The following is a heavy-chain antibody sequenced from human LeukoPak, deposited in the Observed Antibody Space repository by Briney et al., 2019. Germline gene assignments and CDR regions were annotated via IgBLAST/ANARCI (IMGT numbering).Heavy chain of an antibody. V-gene: IGHV4-61*02. Sequence: SETLSLTCTVSGGSISSGSYYWSWIRQPAGKGLEWIGRIYTSGSTNYNPSLKSRVTISVDASKNQFSLKLSSVTAADTAVYYCARDNDFWSAWGQGTLVTVSS. J-gene: IGHJ5*02. CDR3: ARDNDFWSA. D-gene: IGHD3-3*01. CDR1: GGSISSGSYY. CDR2: IYTSGST.